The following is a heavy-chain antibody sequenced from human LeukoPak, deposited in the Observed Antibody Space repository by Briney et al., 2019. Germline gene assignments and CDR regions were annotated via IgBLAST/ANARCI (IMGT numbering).Heavy chain of an antibody. Sequence: GGSLRLSCAASGFTFSSYAMHWVRQAPGKGLEWVAVISYDGSNKYYADSVKGRFTISRDNSKNTLYLQMNSPRAEDTAVYYCAREYRSYYYGMDVWGQGTTVTVSS. D-gene: IGHD2-2*01. V-gene: IGHV3-30-3*01. CDR3: AREYRSYYYGMDV. CDR1: GFTFSSYA. CDR2: ISYDGSNK. J-gene: IGHJ6*02.